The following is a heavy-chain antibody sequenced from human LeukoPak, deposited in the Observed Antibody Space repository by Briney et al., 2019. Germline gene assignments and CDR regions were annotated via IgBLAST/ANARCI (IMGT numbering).Heavy chain of an antibody. CDR1: GFTFSSYT. D-gene: IGHD3-16*01. CDR2: ISRSSSYI. CDR3: AREVHPEGYNYDLVLDY. J-gene: IGHJ4*02. V-gene: IGHV3-21*01. Sequence: GGSLRLSCAASGFTFSSYTMNWVRQAPGKGLEWVSSISRSSSYIYYADSVKGRFTISRDNAKNSLYLQMNSLRAEDTAVYYCAREVHPEGYNYDLVLDYWGQGTLVTVSS.